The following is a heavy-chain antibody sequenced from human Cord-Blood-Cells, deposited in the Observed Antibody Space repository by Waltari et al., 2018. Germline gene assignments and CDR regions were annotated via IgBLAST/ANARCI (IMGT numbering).Heavy chain of an antibody. CDR3: ARVRGKGAFDI. J-gene: IGHJ3*02. D-gene: IGHD3-16*01. V-gene: IGHV3-74*01. Sequence: EVQLVESGGGLVQPGGSLRLSCADSGFIFRGYWRQWARQAPGKGLVWVSRINSDGSSTSYADSVKGRFTISRDNAKNTLYLQMNSLRAEDTAVYYCARVRGKGAFDIWGQGTMVTVSS. CDR1: GFIFRGYW. CDR2: INSDGSST.